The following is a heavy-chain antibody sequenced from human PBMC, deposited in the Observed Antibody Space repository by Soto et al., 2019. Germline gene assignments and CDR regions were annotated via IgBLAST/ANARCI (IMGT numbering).Heavy chain of an antibody. CDR3: ARVVELASNHYGMDV. CDR1: GFTFSSYW. D-gene: IGHD6-19*01. J-gene: IGHJ6*02. V-gene: IGHV3-7*03. CDR2: INQDGGEK. Sequence: EVQLVESGGGLVQPGGSLRLSCAASGFTFSSYWMSWVRQAPGKGLEWVANINQDGGEKYYVDSVKGRFTVSGDNAKNSLYLQMDSLRAEDTAVYYCARVVELASNHYGMDVWGQGTTATVSS.